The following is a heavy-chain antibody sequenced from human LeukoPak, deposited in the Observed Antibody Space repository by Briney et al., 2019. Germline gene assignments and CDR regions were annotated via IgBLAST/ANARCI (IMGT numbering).Heavy chain of an antibody. Sequence: GASVKVSCKASGYTFTGYYMHWVRQAPGQGLEWMGWINPNSGGTNYAQKFQGRVTMTRDTSISTAYMKLSRLRSDDTAVYYCARGCSGGSCYLPITYFDYWGQGTLVTVSS. J-gene: IGHJ4*02. CDR1: GYTFTGYY. CDR2: INPNSGGT. CDR3: ARGCSGGSCYLPITYFDY. D-gene: IGHD2-15*01. V-gene: IGHV1-2*02.